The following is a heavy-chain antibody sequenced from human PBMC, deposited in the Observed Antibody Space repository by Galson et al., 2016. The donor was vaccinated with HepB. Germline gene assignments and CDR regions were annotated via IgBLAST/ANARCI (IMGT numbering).Heavy chain of an antibody. CDR1: GFSFSDYA. CDR2: NSRENSRI. CDR3: VRDIDWAFDF. J-gene: IGHJ4*02. D-gene: IGHD3-9*01. V-gene: IGHV3-48*01. Sequence: SLRLSCAASGFSFSDYAMNWVRQAPGKGLEWIAHNSRENSRIDYADSIKGRFTVSRDNGKNSIFLQMNSLRVDDTAVYYCVRDIDWAFDFWGQGVLVTVSS.